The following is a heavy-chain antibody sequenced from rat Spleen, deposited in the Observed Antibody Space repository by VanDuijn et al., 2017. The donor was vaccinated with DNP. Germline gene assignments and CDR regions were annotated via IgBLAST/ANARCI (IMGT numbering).Heavy chain of an antibody. Sequence: EVQLVESGGGLVQPGRSMKLSCAASGFTFSSFPMAWVRQAPTKGLEWVPTISTSGGSTYYRDSVKGRFTISRDNAKSTLYLQMNSLRSEDTATYYCTRRSMALYYFDYWGQGVMVTVSS. J-gene: IGHJ2*01. CDR1: GFTFSSFP. D-gene: IGHD1-12*02. CDR2: ISTSGGST. CDR3: TRRSMALYYFDY. V-gene: IGHV5-46*01.